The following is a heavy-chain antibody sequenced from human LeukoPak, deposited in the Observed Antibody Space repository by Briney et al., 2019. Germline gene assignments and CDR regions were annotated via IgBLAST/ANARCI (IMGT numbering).Heavy chain of an antibody. CDR1: GFTFTTYW. CDR3: ARVLRYCSGGNCYSGGLGYMDV. D-gene: IGHD2-15*01. J-gene: IGHJ6*03. Sequence: GGSLRLSCAASGFTFTTYWMSWVRQAPGKGLEWVANIKQDGTEKYYVDSVKGRFTISRDNAKNSLFLQMNSLRAEDTAVYYCARVLRYCSGGNCYSGGLGYMDVWGKGTTVTISS. V-gene: IGHV3-7*03. CDR2: IKQDGTEK.